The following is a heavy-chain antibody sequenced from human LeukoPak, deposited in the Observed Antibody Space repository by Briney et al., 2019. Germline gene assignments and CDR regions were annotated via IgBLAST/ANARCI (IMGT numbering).Heavy chain of an antibody. V-gene: IGHV1-69*13. J-gene: IGHJ4*02. CDR3: ARDPGGGTIVSGTTYFDY. Sequence: ASVKVSCKASGYTFTSYYMHWVRQAPGQGLEWMGGIIPIFGTANYAQKFQGRVTITADESTSTAYMELSSLRSEDTAVYYCARDPGGGTIVSGTTYFDYWGQGTLVTVSS. CDR1: GYTFTSYY. D-gene: IGHD1-14*01. CDR2: IIPIFGTA.